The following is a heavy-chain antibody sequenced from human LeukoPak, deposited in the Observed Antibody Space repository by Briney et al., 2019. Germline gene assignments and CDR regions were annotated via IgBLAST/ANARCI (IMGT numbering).Heavy chain of an antibody. CDR3: ARDPRLRNGFDYYYYIDV. D-gene: IGHD1-14*01. CDR1: GGSISSSSYY. V-gene: IGHV4-39*07. CDR2: IYYSGST. J-gene: IGHJ6*03. Sequence: SETLSLTCTVSGGSISSSSYYWGWIRQPPGKGLEWIGSIYYSGSTYYNPSLKSRVTISVDTSKNQFSLKLSSVTAADTAVYYRARDPRLRNGFDYYYYIDVWGKGTTVTVS.